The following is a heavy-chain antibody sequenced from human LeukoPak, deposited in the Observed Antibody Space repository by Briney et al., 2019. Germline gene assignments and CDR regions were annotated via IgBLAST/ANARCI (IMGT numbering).Heavy chain of an antibody. CDR1: GYTFTTYG. Sequence: ASVTVSCKASGYTFTTYGISWVRQAPGQGLEWMGWISAYNGNTNYAQKLQGRVTMTTDTSTSTAYMELRSLRSDDTAVYYCARVRITNTAMVPRLFDYWGQGTLVTVSS. CDR3: ARVRITNTAMVPRLFDY. V-gene: IGHV1-18*01. CDR2: ISAYNGNT. D-gene: IGHD5-18*01. J-gene: IGHJ4*02.